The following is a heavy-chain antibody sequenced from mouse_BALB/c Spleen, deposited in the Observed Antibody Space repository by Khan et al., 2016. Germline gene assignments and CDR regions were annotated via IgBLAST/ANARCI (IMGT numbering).Heavy chain of an antibody. CDR1: GFTFSTYA. CDR3: ARVRQGMYY. J-gene: IGHJ4*01. D-gene: IGHD2-14*01. Sequence: EVELVESGGGLVQPGGSLKLSCAASGFTFSTYAMSWVRQTPDKRLELVATINSNGGSTFYPDSVKGRFTISRDNAKNTLYLQMSSLKSEDTAMYYCARVRQGMYYWGQGTSVTVSS. V-gene: IGHV5-6-3*01. CDR2: INSNGGST.